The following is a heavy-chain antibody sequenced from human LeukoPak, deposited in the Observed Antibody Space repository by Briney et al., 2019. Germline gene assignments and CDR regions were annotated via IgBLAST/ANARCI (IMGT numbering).Heavy chain of an antibody. CDR3: AGKNEYSYGSALDY. Sequence: GGSLRLSXAASGFTFSTYSMNWVRQAPGKGMEWVSSISSSSRYIYSADSVKGRFTISRDNAKNSLYLQMNSLRVEDTAVYYCAGKNEYSYGSALDYWGQGTLVTVSS. D-gene: IGHD5-18*01. CDR2: ISSSSRYI. CDR1: GFTFSTYS. J-gene: IGHJ4*02. V-gene: IGHV3-21*01.